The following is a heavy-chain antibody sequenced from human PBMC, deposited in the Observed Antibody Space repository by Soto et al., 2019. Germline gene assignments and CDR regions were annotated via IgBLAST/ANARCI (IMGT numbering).Heavy chain of an antibody. V-gene: IGHV3-7*01. J-gene: IGHJ5*02. D-gene: IGHD1-1*01. CDR2: IKKDGSEK. CDR3: ARDGDGYPS. Sequence: EVQLVESGGGLVQPGGSLRLSCAASGFTFSNYWMSWVRQAPGKGLEWVANIKKDGSEKYYVDSVKGRFTLSRDNAKNSLYPQMNSLRAEDTAVYYCARDGDGYPSWGQGTLVTVSS. CDR1: GFTFSNYW.